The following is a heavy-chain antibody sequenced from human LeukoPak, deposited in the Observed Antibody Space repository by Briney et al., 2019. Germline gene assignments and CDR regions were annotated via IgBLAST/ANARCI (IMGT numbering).Heavy chain of an antibody. CDR3: ARECVGYCSSTSCSRWFDP. V-gene: IGHV1-69*05. J-gene: IGHJ5*02. CDR1: GGTFSSYA. D-gene: IGHD2-2*01. Sequence: SVKVSCKASGGTFSSYAISWVRQAPGQGLEWMGGIIPIFGTANYAQKFQGRVTITTDESTSIAYMELSSLRSEDTAVYYCARECVGYCSSTSCSRWFDPWGQGTLVTVSS. CDR2: IIPIFGTA.